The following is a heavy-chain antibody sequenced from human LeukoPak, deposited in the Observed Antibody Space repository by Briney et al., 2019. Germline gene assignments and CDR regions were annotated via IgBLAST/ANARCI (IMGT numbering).Heavy chain of an antibody. CDR3: AGGPGVYCSGGSCWVY. CDR1: GYTFTGYY. V-gene: IGHV1-2*02. J-gene: IGHJ4*02. CDR2: INPNSDGT. Sequence: GASVKVSCKASGYTFTGYYMHWVRQAPGQGLEWMGWINPNSDGTAYAQKFQGRGTMTRDTSISTAYMELSRLRSDDTAVYYCAGGPGVYCSGGSCWVYWGQGTLVTVSS. D-gene: IGHD2-15*01.